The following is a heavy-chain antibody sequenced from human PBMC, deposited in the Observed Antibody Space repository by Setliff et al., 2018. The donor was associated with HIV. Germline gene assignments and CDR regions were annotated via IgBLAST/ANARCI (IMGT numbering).Heavy chain of an antibody. CDR1: GYSFTNHY. J-gene: IGHJ6*03. CDR2: INPTGGST. V-gene: IGHV1-46*01. CDR3: AREVVPAAMRYYYYMDV. Sequence: ASVKVSCKPSGYSFTNHYMHWVRQAPGQGLEWMGVINPTGGSTRNTQKFQGRVAMTRDTSTSTVYMELSSLRSEDTAVYYCAREVVPAAMRYYYYMDVWGKGTTVTVSS. D-gene: IGHD2-2*01.